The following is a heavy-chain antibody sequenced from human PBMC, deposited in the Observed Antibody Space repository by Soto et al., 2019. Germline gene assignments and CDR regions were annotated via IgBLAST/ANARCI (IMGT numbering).Heavy chain of an antibody. CDR1: GFTFSSYA. CDR3: ARERTFTMVRGFDY. D-gene: IGHD3-10*01. J-gene: IGHJ4*02. CDR2: ISYDGSNK. V-gene: IGHV3-30-3*01. Sequence: QVQLVESGGGVVQPGRSLRLSCAASGFTFSSYAMHWVRQAPGKGLEWVAVISYDGSNKYYADSVKGRFTISRDNSKNTLYLQMNSLRVEDTAVYYCARERTFTMVRGFDYWGQGTLVTVSS.